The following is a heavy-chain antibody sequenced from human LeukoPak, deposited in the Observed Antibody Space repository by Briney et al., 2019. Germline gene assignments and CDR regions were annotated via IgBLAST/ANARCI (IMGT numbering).Heavy chain of an antibody. CDR3: ARAGIVATEQFDY. Sequence: SETLSLTCTIYGGSISSGSYSWSWLRQPAGRGLEWNGRIYTSGSTNYNPSLKSRVTISVDTSKNQFSLKLSSVTAADTAVYYCARAGIVATEQFDYWGQGTLVTVSS. D-gene: IGHD5-12*01. CDR1: GGSISSGSYS. J-gene: IGHJ4*02. V-gene: IGHV4-61*02. CDR2: IYTSGST.